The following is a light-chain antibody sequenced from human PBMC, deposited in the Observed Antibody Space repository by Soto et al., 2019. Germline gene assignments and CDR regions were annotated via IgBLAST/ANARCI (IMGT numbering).Light chain of an antibody. CDR2: GAS. V-gene: IGKV3-20*01. Sequence: EIVLTQSPGTLSLSPGERATLSCRASQSVTGSYLAWYRQKPGQAPRLLIYGASTRATGIPDRFSGSGSGTDFTLTISRLEPEDFAVYYCQQYGRSPPKTFGQGTKVEIK. CDR3: QQYGRSPPKT. J-gene: IGKJ1*01. CDR1: QSVTGSY.